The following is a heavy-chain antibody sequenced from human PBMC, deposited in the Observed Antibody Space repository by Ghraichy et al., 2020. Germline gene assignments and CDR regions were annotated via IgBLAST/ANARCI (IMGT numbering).Heavy chain of an antibody. Sequence: TLSLTCTVSGGSVSSGSYYWSWIRQPPGKGLEWIGYIYYSGSTNYNPSLKSRVTISVDTSKNQFSLKLSSVTAADTAVYYCARDGVLVGSSWNWYFDLWGRGTLVTVSS. CDR2: IYYSGST. D-gene: IGHD6-13*01. CDR1: GGSVSSGSYY. CDR3: ARDGVLVGSSWNWYFDL. V-gene: IGHV4-61*01. J-gene: IGHJ2*01.